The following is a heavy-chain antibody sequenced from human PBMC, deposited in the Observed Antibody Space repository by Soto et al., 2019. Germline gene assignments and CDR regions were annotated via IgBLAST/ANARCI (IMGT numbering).Heavy chain of an antibody. CDR2: TYFRSKWNY. V-gene: IGHV6-1*01. D-gene: IGHD2-2*01. CDR1: GDSVSANNAA. CDR3: VRQPPASLALYGIDV. J-gene: IGHJ6*02. Sequence: SQTLSLTCAISGDSVSANNAAWNWLRQSPSRGLEWLGRTYFRSKWNYDYAESVISRLTITPDTTNNQISLQLNSVIPEDAAVYYCVRQPPASLALYGIDVWGQGTTVTVSS.